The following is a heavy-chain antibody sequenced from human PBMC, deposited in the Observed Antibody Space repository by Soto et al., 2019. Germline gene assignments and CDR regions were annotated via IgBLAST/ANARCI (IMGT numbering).Heavy chain of an antibody. CDR2: TNDSGNI. D-gene: IGHD1-26*01. Sequence: XESLSVPCSVSGGSISTYNWNWIRQPPGKGLEWIGYTNDSGNINYNPSLKSRVTISVDTSKNHFSLRLSSVTAADTAVYYCARSTLPPVGATAPFDNWGHGTLVTVSS. CDR3: ARSTLPPVGATAPFDN. J-gene: IGHJ4*01. V-gene: IGHV4-59*01. CDR1: GGSISTYN.